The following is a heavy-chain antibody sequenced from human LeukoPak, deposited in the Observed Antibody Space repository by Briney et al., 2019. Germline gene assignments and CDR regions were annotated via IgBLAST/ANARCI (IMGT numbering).Heavy chain of an antibody. J-gene: IGHJ5*02. CDR2: INHSGST. D-gene: IGHD3-10*01. CDR1: GGSFSGYY. Sequence: SETLSLTCAVYGGSFSGYYWSWIRQPPGKGLEWIGEINHSGSTNYNPSLKSRVTISVDTYKNQFSLKLSSVTAADTAVYYCARMGGRITMVRGADPWGQGTLVTVSS. CDR3: ARMGGRITMVRGADP. V-gene: IGHV4-34*01.